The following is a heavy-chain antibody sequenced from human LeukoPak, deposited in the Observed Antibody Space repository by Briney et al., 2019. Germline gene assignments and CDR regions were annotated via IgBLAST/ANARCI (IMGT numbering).Heavy chain of an antibody. V-gene: IGHV1-69*05. Sequence: SVKVSCKASGGTFSSYAISWVRQAPGQGLEWMGGIIPIFGTANYAQKFQGRVTITTDESTSTAYMELSSLRSEDTAVYYCAVDGAYYYDSSGYYSGYWGQGTLVTVSS. CDR1: GGTFSSYA. CDR2: IIPIFGTA. D-gene: IGHD3-22*01. CDR3: AVDGAYYYDSSGYYSGY. J-gene: IGHJ4*02.